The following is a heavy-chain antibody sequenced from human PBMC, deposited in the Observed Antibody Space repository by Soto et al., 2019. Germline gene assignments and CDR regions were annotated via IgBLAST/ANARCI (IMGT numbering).Heavy chain of an antibody. V-gene: IGHV4-30-4*01. CDR3: ARVPSPFDYYYAMDV. J-gene: IGHJ6*02. D-gene: IGHD3-16*01. Sequence: SETLSLTCTVSGDSISSGNKYWSWIRQPPGKGLEWIGYIYSSGSTYYNTSLKSQLSISLHTSDNQFSLKFESVTYADSAVYYCARVPSPFDYYYAMDVWGHGTTVT. CDR1: GDSISSGNKY. CDR2: IYSSGST.